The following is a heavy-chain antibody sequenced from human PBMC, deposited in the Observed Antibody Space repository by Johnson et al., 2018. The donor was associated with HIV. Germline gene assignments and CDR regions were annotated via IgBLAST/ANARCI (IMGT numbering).Heavy chain of an antibody. V-gene: IGHV3-23*04. D-gene: IGHD4-23*01. CDR2: ISGSGGST. CDR3: ARDRVGSGGKGSFDI. Sequence: VQLVESGGGLVQPGGSLRLSCAASGFTFSSYAMSWVRQAQGKGLEWVSVISGSGGSTYYADSVKGRFTISRDNSKNTLYLQMNSLRAEDTALYFCARDRVGSGGKGSFDIWGQGTMVTVSS. CDR1: GFTFSSYA. J-gene: IGHJ3*02.